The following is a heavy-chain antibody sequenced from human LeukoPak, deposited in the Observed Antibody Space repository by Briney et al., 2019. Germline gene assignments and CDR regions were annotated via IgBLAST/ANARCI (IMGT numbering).Heavy chain of an antibody. Sequence: ETLSLTCTVSGGSISSYSWSWIRQPPGKGLEWIGYIYYSGSTNYNPSLKSRVTISVDTSKNQFSLKLSSVTAADTAVYYCARGWRYDILTGYSKGAFDIWGQGTMVTVSS. D-gene: IGHD3-9*01. CDR2: IYYSGST. CDR1: GGSISSYS. V-gene: IGHV4-59*01. J-gene: IGHJ3*02. CDR3: ARGWRYDILTGYSKGAFDI.